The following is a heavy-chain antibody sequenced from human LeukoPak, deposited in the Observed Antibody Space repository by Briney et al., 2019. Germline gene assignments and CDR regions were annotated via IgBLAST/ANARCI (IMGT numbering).Heavy chain of an antibody. CDR3: ASGYCSGGSCYSYFDY. CDR1: GGSISSYY. V-gene: IGHV4-4*07. D-gene: IGHD2-15*01. J-gene: IGHJ4*02. Sequence: PSETLSLTCTVSGGSISSYYWSWIRQPAGKGLEWIGRIYTSGSTNYNPSLKSRVTMSVDTSKNQFSLKLSSVTAADTAVYYCASGYCSGGSCYSYFDYWGQGTLVTVSS. CDR2: IYTSGST.